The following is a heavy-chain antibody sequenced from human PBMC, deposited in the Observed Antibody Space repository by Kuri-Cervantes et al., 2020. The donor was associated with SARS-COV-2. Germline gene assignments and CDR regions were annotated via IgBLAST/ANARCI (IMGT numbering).Heavy chain of an antibody. CDR1: GFTFSSYW. CDR3: ARDPSLHTRYSSGLNFDY. Sequence: GGSLRLSYAASGFTFSSYWVSWVRQAPGKGLEWVANIKQDGSEKYYVDSVKGRFTISRDNAKNSLYLQMNSLRAEDTAVYYCARDPSLHTRYSSGLNFDYWGQGTLVTVSS. V-gene: IGHV3-7*01. D-gene: IGHD6-19*01. CDR2: IKQDGSEK. J-gene: IGHJ4*02.